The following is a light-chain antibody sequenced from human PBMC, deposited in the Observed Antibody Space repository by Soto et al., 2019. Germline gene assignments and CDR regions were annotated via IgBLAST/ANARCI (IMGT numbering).Light chain of an antibody. Sequence: QSALTQPPSASGSPGQSLTISCTGTSSDVGGYNYVSWYQQHPGKAPKFMIYEVSKRPSGVPDRFSGSKSGNTASLTVSGLQAEDEADYYCSSYAGSSGYVFGTGTKVTV. J-gene: IGLJ1*01. CDR1: SSDVGGYNY. CDR3: SSYAGSSGYV. V-gene: IGLV2-8*01. CDR2: EVS.